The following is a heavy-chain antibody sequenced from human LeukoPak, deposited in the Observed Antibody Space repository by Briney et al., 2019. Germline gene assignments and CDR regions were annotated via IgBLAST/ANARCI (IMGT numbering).Heavy chain of an antibody. CDR1: GGSISSYY. Sequence: PSETLSLTCTVSGGSISSYYWSWIRQPAPKGLEWIGRVYTTGSTNYNPSLKSRITMSVDTSKNQFSLRLNSVTAADTAVYYCARDGTVATNWFDPWGQGTLVTVSS. CDR3: ARDGTVATNWFDP. CDR2: VYTTGST. V-gene: IGHV4-4*07. D-gene: IGHD5-12*01. J-gene: IGHJ5*02.